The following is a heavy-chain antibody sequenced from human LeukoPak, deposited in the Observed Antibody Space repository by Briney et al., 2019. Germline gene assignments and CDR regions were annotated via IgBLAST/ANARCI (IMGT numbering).Heavy chain of an antibody. D-gene: IGHD1-26*01. CDR1: GFAFNTYS. V-gene: IGHV3-48*01. Sequence: GGSLRLSCAASGFAFNTYSMNWVRQAPGKGLEWVSYISSTSNTIYYADSVKGRFTISRDNAKNSLYLQMNSLRAEDTAVYYCARGGGSYSNWFDPWGQGTLVTVSS. CDR3: ARGGGSYSNWFDP. J-gene: IGHJ5*02. CDR2: ISSTSNTI.